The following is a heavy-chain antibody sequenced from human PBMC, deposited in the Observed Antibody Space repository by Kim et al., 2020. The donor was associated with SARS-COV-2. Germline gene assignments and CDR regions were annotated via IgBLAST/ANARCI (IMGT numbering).Heavy chain of an antibody. CDR2: ISGSGGST. CDR3: AKVLYYYGSGNPYYYYGMDV. CDR1: GFTFSSYA. Sequence: GGSLRLSCAASGFTFSSYAMSWVRQAPGKGLEWVSAISGSGGSTYYADSVKGRFTISRDNSKNTLYLQMNSLRAEDTAVYYCAKVLYYYGSGNPYYYYGMDVWGQGTTVTVSS. J-gene: IGHJ6*02. V-gene: IGHV3-23*01. D-gene: IGHD3-10*01.